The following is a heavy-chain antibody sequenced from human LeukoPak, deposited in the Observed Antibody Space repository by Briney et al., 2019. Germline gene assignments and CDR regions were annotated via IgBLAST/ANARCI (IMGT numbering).Heavy chain of an antibody. Sequence: GGSLRLSCAASGFTFSSYEMNWVRQAPGKGLEWVSYISSSGSTIYYADSVKGRFTISRDNSKNTLYLQLNSLRADDTAVYYCAKVGEPYDSGSYYVDYWGQGTLVTVSS. V-gene: IGHV3-48*03. D-gene: IGHD3-10*01. J-gene: IGHJ4*02. CDR3: AKVGEPYDSGSYYVDY. CDR2: ISSSGSTI. CDR1: GFTFSSYE.